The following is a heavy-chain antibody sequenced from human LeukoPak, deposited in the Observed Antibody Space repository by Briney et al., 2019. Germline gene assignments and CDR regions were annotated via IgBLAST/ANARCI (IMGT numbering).Heavy chain of an antibody. D-gene: IGHD6-19*01. J-gene: IGHJ3*02. Sequence: GGSLRLSCAASGFTFSSYSMNWVRQAPGKGLEWVSSISSSSSYIYYADSVKGRFTISRDNAKNSLYLQMNSLRAEDTAVYYCARAPRGQWLGGAGSAFDIWGQGTMVTVSS. CDR2: ISSSSSYI. V-gene: IGHV3-21*01. CDR1: GFTFSSYS. CDR3: ARAPRGQWLGGAGSAFDI.